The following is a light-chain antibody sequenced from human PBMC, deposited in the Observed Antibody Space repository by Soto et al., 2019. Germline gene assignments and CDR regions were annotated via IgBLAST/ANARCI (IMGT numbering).Light chain of an antibody. V-gene: IGKV1-5*01. CDR2: DAS. CDR3: QQYHSYPLP. CDR1: HTISSW. Sequence: DIEMTQSPSTLSASVGDRVNITCRASHTISSWLAWYQQKPGKAPNLLIYDASSLESGVPSRFSGSGSGTEFTLTISSLQPDDFATYYCQQYHSYPLPFGGGTKVEIK. J-gene: IGKJ4*01.